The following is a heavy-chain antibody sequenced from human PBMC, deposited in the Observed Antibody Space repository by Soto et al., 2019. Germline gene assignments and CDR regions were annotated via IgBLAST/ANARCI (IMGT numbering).Heavy chain of an antibody. CDR2: IYSGGST. CDR3: ARDVPEYSGYDYDYYYYMDV. J-gene: IGHJ6*03. V-gene: IGHV3-66*01. D-gene: IGHD5-12*01. Sequence: EVQLVESGGGLVQPGGSLRLSCAASGFTVSSNYMSWVRQAPGKGLEWVSVIYSGGSTYYADSVKGRFTICRDNSKNTLYLQMNSLRAEDTAVYYCARDVPEYSGYDYDYYYYMDVWGKGTTVTVSS. CDR1: GFTVSSNY.